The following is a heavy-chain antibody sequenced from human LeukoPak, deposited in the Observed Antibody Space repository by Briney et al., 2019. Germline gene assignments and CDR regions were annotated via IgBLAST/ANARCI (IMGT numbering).Heavy chain of an antibody. V-gene: IGHV4-34*01. CDR1: GGSFSGYY. CDR3: ARNRKIAAVGGTDYDY. J-gene: IGHJ4*02. CDR2: INHSGST. Sequence: SETLSLTCAVYGGSFSGYYWSWIRQPPGKGLEWIGEINHSGSTNYNPSLKSRVTISVDTSKNQFPLKLSSVTAADTAVYYCARNRKIAAVGGTDYDYWGQGTLVTVSS. D-gene: IGHD6-13*01.